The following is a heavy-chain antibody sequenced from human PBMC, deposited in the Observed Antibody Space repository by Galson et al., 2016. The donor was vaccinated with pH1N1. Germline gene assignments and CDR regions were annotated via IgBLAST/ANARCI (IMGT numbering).Heavy chain of an antibody. J-gene: IGHJ2*01. CDR3: ARYAVTYYYDSSGYPDWYFDL. D-gene: IGHD3-22*01. V-gene: IGHV5-51*04. CDR1: GSSFTSYW. CDR2: IYPDDSDT. Sequence: QSGAEVKKPGESLKISCKGSGSSFTSYWIGWVRQMPGKGLEWMGIIYPDDSDTRYSPSFQGQVTISADKPTSTAYLQWSSLKASDTAIYYCARYAVTYYYDSSGYPDWYFDLWGRGTLVTVSS.